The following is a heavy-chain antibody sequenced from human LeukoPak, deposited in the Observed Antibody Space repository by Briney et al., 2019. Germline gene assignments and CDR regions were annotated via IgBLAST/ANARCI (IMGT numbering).Heavy chain of an antibody. J-gene: IGHJ4*02. D-gene: IGHD2-15*01. Sequence: KPSETLSLTCAVSGYSISSGYYWGWIRQPPGKGLEWIGSIYHSGSTNYNPSLKSRVTISVDTSKNQFSPKLSSVTAADTAVYYCARGRRYCSGGSCYSIDYWGQGTLVTVSS. CDR3: ARGRRYCSGGSCYSIDY. CDR1: GYSISSGYY. CDR2: IYHSGST. V-gene: IGHV4-38-2*01.